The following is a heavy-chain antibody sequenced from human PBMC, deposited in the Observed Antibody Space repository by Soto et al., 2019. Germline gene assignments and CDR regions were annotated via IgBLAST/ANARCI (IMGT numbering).Heavy chain of an antibody. V-gene: IGHV3-30*03. CDR1: GFPLNTYG. Sequence: GGAPRLSCAASGFPLNTYGLHWGRPAPGRGLEWVAVISYDGKNKYYAASVKGRFTISRDDSKNTAYLQMNSLKTEDTAVYYCTRQGGSLNYYYYGMDVWGQGTTVTVSS. D-gene: IGHD5-12*01. J-gene: IGHJ6*02. CDR3: TRQGGSLNYYYYGMDV. CDR2: ISYDGKNK.